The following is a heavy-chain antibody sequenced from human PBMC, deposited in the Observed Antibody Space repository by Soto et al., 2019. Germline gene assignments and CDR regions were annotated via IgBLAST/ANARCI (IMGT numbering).Heavy chain of an antibody. D-gene: IGHD2-8*01. Sequence: RGESLQISCQASGYTFSAFLIAWVRQMLGKGLEWMATIDPRDSYSNYSLSFQGHVTISADKSIGSAYLHWSTLEASDTAIYYCARLCPGFCTTTTCQHYFGMDGWGQAPTVTGSS. CDR1: GYTFSAFL. CDR3: ARLCPGFCTTTTCQHYFGMDG. CDR2: IDPRDSYS. J-gene: IGHJ6*02. V-gene: IGHV5-10-1*01.